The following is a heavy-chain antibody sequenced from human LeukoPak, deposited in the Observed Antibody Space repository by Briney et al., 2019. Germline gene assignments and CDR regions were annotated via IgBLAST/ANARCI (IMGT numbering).Heavy chain of an antibody. CDR2: ISAYNGNT. J-gene: IGHJ1*01. V-gene: IGHV1-18*01. Sequence: ASVKVSCKASGYTFTSYGISWVRQAPGQGLEWMGWISAYNGNTDYAQKLQGRVTMTTDTSTSTAYMELRSLRSDDTAVYYCARGANYYDSSGYYPVPEYFQHWGQGTLVTVSS. D-gene: IGHD3-22*01. CDR1: GYTFTSYG. CDR3: ARGANYYDSSGYYPVPEYFQH.